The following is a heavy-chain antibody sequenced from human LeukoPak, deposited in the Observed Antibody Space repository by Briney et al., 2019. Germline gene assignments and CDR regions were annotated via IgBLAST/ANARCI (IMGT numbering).Heavy chain of an antibody. D-gene: IGHD3-3*01. Sequence: ASETLSLTCAVYGGSFSGYYWSWIRQPPGKGLEWIGEINHSGSTNYNPSLKSRVTISVDTSKNQFSLKLSSVTAADTAVYYCARGRRRGFGVVIFDYWGQGTLVTVSS. V-gene: IGHV4-34*01. CDR3: ARGRRRGFGVVIFDY. CDR2: INHSGST. J-gene: IGHJ4*02. CDR1: GGSFSGYY.